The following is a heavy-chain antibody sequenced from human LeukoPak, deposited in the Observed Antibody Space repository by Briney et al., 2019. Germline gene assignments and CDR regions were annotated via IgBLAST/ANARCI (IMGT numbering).Heavy chain of an antibody. CDR3: ARLDRDIVVVPAGDDAFDI. CDR2: IYHSGST. J-gene: IGHJ3*02. Sequence: SETLSLTCTVSGGSISSGGYYWSWIRQPPGKGLEWIGEIYHSGSTNYNPSLKSRVTISVDTSKNQFSLKLSSVTAADTAVYYCARLDRDIVVVPAGDDAFDIWGQGTMVTVSS. D-gene: IGHD2-2*01. V-gene: IGHV4-61*08. CDR1: GGSISSGGYY.